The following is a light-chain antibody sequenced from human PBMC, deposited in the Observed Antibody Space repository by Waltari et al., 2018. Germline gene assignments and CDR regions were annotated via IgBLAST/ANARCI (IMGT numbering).Light chain of an antibody. Sequence: EIVLTQSPATLSLSPGESATLSCRASQSVSSYLAWYQPKPVQAPRLLIYDASNRATGIPARVSGSESGTDFTLTISSLEPEDFAVYYCQHRNNWPLTFGGGTKVEIK. J-gene: IGKJ4*01. CDR1: QSVSSY. V-gene: IGKV3-11*01. CDR2: DAS. CDR3: QHRNNWPLT.